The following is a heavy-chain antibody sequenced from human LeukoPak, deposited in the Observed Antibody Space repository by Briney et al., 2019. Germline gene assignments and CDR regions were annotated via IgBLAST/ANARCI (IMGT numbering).Heavy chain of an antibody. CDR1: GFTFSSYG. CDR2: ISYDGSNK. Sequence: GGSLRLSCAASGFTFSSYGMHWVRQAPGKGLEWVAVISYDGSNKYYADSVKGRFTISRDNSKNTPYLQMNSLRAEDTAVYYCAKDLGDSSGYYYDAFDIWGQGTMVTVSS. CDR3: AKDLGDSSGYYYDAFDI. D-gene: IGHD3-22*01. V-gene: IGHV3-30*18. J-gene: IGHJ3*02.